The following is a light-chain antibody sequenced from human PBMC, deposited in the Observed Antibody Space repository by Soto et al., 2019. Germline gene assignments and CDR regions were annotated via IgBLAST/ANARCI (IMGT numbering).Light chain of an antibody. CDR2: GAT. J-gene: IGKJ5*01. V-gene: IGKV3-20*01. Sequence: EIVFTQSPGTLSLSRGEKATLSCRASQTVSASYLAWYQQKPGQAPRLLIYGATNRIIGIPDRFSGSVSGTDFTLTISRLEPEDFAVYYCQLYGVSSPRITFGQGTRLEIK. CDR1: QTVSASY. CDR3: QLYGVSSPRIT.